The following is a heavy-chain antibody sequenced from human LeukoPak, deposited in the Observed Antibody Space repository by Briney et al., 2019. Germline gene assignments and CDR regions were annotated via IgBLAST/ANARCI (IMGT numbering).Heavy chain of an antibody. CDR3: ARANPGIAAAGTGY. J-gene: IGHJ1*01. CDR2: ISAYNGNT. CDR1: GCAFTSYG. V-gene: IGHV1-18*01. Sequence: GASVKVSCKAAGCAFTSYGISWVRQAPGQGLEWMGWISAYNGNTNYAQKLQGRVTMTTDTSTSTAYMELRSLRSDDTAVYYCARANPGIAAAGTGYWGQGTLVTVSS. D-gene: IGHD6-13*01.